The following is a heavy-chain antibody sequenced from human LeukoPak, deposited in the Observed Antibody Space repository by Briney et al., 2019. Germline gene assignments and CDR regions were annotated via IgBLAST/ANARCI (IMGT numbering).Heavy chain of an antibody. Sequence: PGGSLRLSCVASGFTLFSYSINWVRQAPGKGLEWVSSISGNTSYIYYADSVKGRFTISRDNAKDSLYLQMNSLRAADTAVYYCARGLDMVRGVIITLLDYWGQGTLVTVSS. D-gene: IGHD3-10*01. CDR2: ISGNTSYI. CDR1: GFTLFSYS. CDR3: ARGLDMVRGVIITLLDY. J-gene: IGHJ4*02. V-gene: IGHV3-21*01.